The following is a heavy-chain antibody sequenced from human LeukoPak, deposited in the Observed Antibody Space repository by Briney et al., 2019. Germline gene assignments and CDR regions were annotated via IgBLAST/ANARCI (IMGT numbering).Heavy chain of an antibody. J-gene: IGHJ4*02. CDR3: ARGGRIAVARRFDY. D-gene: IGHD6-19*01. Sequence: PSETLSLTCAVYGGSFSGYYWSWIRQPPGKGLEWIGEVNHSGSTNYNPSLKSRVTISVDTSKNQFSLKLSSVTAADTAVYYCARGGRIAVARRFDYWGQGTLVTVSS. CDR1: GGSFSGYY. V-gene: IGHV4-34*01. CDR2: VNHSGST.